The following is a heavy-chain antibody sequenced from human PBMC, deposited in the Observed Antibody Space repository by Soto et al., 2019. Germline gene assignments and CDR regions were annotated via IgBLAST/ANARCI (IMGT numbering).Heavy chain of an antibody. CDR3: AREYYYDSSGQAFDI. D-gene: IGHD3-22*01. CDR1: GYTFTGYY. CDR2: INPNSGGT. Sequence: WASVKVSCKASGYTFTGYYMHWVRQAPGQGLEWMGWINPNSGGTNYAQKFRGWVTMTRDTSISTAYMELSRLRSDDTVVYYCAREYYYDSSGQAFDIWGQGTMVTVSS. J-gene: IGHJ3*02. V-gene: IGHV1-2*04.